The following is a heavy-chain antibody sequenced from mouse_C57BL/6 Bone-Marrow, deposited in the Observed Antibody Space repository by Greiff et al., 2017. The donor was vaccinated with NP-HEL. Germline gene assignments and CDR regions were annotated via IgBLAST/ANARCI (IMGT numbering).Heavy chain of an antibody. CDR2: IYPRSGNT. Sequence: VKLMESGAELARPGASVKLSCKASGYTFTSYGISWVKQRTGQGLEWIGEIYPRSGNTYYNEKFKGKATLTADKSSSTAYMELRSLTSEDSAVYFCARYLVYAMDYWGQGTSVTVSS. V-gene: IGHV1-81*01. J-gene: IGHJ4*01. CDR1: GYTFTSYG. D-gene: IGHD1-1*02. CDR3: ARYLVYAMDY.